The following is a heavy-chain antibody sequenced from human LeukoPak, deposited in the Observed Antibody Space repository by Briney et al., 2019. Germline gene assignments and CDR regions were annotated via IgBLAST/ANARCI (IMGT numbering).Heavy chain of an antibody. Sequence: SETLSLTCAVYGGSLTGYYLNWVRQPAGGGLEWIGRINKSGMTSYKSSLKNRVTMSVDTSKKQFSLKLSSVTAADTAIYYCARDRGGGSGSYYYYGMDVWGQGTTVTVPS. D-gene: IGHD3-10*01. CDR1: GGSLTGYY. V-gene: IGHV4-4*07. CDR3: ARDRGGGSGSYYYYGMDV. CDR2: INKSGMT. J-gene: IGHJ6*02.